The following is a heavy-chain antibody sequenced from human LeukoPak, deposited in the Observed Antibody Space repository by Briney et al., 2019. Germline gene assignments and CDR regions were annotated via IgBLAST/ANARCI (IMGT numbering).Heavy chain of an antibody. CDR2: ISYDGSNK. CDR3: ARDPYYYDSSGYLDY. D-gene: IGHD3-22*01. V-gene: IGHV3-30-3*01. J-gene: IGHJ4*02. Sequence: GRSLRLSCAASGFTFSSYAMHWVRQAPGKGLEWVAVISYDGSNKYCADSVKGRFTISRDNSKNTLYLQMNSLRAEDTAVYYCARDPYYYDSSGYLDYWGQGTLVTVSS. CDR1: GFTFSSYA.